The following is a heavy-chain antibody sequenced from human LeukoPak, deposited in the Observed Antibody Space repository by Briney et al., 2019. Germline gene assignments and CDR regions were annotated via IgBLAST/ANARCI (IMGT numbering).Heavy chain of an antibody. J-gene: IGHJ4*02. CDR1: GYTFTGYY. V-gene: IGHV1-2*02. Sequence: GASVKVSCKASGYTFTGYYLHWVRQAPGQGLEWMGWINPNNGDTNYAQKFQGRVTMTRDTSISTAYMDLSRLRSDDTAVYYCARIQTEDDYWGQGTLVTVSS. CDR3: ARIQTEDDY. CDR2: INPNNGDT.